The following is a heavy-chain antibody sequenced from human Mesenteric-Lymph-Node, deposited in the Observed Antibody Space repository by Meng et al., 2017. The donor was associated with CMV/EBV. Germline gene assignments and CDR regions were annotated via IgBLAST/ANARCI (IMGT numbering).Heavy chain of an antibody. CDR3: AKDNEGRYCTNGVCYRGGWFDP. V-gene: IGHV3-23*03. D-gene: IGHD2-8*01. J-gene: IGHJ5*02. Sequence: YAMSWVRQAPGKGLEWVSVIYSDGSSTYYADSVKGRFTISRDNSKNTLYLQMNSLRAEDTAVYFCAKDNEGRYCTNGVCYRGGWFDPWGQGTLVTVSS. CDR1: YA. CDR2: IYSDGSST.